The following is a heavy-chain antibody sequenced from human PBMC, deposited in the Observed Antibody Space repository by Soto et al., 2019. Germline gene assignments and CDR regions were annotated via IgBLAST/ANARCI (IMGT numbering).Heavy chain of an antibody. D-gene: IGHD5-18*01. CDR2: IIPIFGTT. J-gene: IGHJ4*02. CDR3: ARSGYNYGPFDY. V-gene: IGHV1-69*01. Sequence: QVQEVQSGAEVKKPGSSVKVSCKTPGGTFSSSAFSWVRQAPGQGLEWMGGIIPIFGTTDYAPKLQGRVTITADESTSTAYMDLSSLTSDDTAVYFCARSGYNYGPFDYWGQGTLVIVSS. CDR1: GGTFSSSA.